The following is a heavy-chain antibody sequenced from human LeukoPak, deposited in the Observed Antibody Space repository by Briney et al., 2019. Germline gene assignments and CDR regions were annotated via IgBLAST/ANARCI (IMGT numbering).Heavy chain of an antibody. Sequence: GGSLRLSCAASGFTVSSNYMGWVRPAPGEGLEGVSVIYSGGSTYYADAATGRFTITRDNSKNTLYLHMNILRAEDTAVYYCARDPLSRSYEILTGYSHWGQGTLVTVSS. CDR3: ARDPLSRSYEILTGYSH. CDR1: GFTVSSNY. V-gene: IGHV3-66*01. J-gene: IGHJ1*01. D-gene: IGHD3-9*01. CDR2: IYSGGST.